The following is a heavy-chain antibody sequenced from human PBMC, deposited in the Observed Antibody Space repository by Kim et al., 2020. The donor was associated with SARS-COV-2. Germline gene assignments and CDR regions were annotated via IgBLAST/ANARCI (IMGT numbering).Heavy chain of an antibody. CDR1: GFTFSSYA. V-gene: IGHV3-23*01. D-gene: IGHD6-19*01. CDR3: AKDLRLVPHGGGYFDY. Sequence: GGSLRLSCAASGFTFSSYAMSWVRQAPGKGLEWVSAISGSGGSTYYADSVKGRFTISRDNSKNTLYLQMNSLRAEDTAVYYCAKDLRLVPHGGGYFDYWGQGTLVTVSS. J-gene: IGHJ4*02. CDR2: ISGSGGST.